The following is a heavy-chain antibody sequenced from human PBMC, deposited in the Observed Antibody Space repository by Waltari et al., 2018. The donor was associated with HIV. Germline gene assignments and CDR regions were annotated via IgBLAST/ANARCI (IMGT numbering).Heavy chain of an antibody. J-gene: IGHJ4*02. V-gene: IGHV3-7*04. CDR3: VRAVYGDFDY. Sequence: EVQLAESGGGLVHPGGSLRLSCAASGFTFRGYWMSWVRQEPGKGLEWVANVQQDGGEKYYVDAVKGRFTISRDNARMSLYLQMHSLRAEDTAVYYCVRAVYGDFDYWGQGTLVTVSS. CDR1: GFTFRGYW. CDR2: VQQDGGEK. D-gene: IGHD3-3*01.